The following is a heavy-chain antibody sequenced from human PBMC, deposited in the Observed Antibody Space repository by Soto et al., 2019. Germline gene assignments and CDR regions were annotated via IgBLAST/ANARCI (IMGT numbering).Heavy chain of an antibody. CDR3: ARAWTTRWAFDI. J-gene: IGHJ3*02. D-gene: IGHD2-15*01. V-gene: IGHV3-7*01. CDR2: IKQDGSEK. CDR1: GFTFSSYW. Sequence: EVQLVESGGGLVQPGGSLRLSCAASGFTFSSYWMSWVRQAPRKGLEWVANIKQDGSEKYYVDSVKGRFTISRDNAKNSLYLQMNSLRDEETAVYYCARAWTTRWAFDIWGQGTMVTVSS.